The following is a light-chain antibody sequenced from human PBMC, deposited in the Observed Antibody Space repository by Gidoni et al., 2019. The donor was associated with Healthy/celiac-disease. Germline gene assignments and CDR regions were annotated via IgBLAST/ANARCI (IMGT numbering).Light chain of an antibody. CDR2: GNS. Sequence: SVLTPPPSLSRAPRHRLTISCTGSSSNIGAGYDVHWYQQLPGTAPKLLIYGNSNRPSGVPDRFSGSKSGTSASLAITGLQAEDEADYYCQSYDSSLSAPVFGGGTKLTVL. CDR3: QSYDSSLSAPV. V-gene: IGLV1-40*01. CDR1: SSNIGAGYD. J-gene: IGLJ2*01.